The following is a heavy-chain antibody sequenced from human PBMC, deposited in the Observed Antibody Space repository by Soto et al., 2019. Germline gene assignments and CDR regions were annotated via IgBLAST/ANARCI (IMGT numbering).Heavy chain of an antibody. CDR1: GFTFSSYA. Sequence: GGSLRLSCAASGFTFSSYAMSWVRQAPGKGLEWVSAISGSGGSTYYADSVKGRFTISRGNSKNTLYLQMNSLRAEDTAVYYCAKGNSGGSWVYFDYWGQGTPVTVSS. CDR2: ISGSGGST. CDR3: AKGNSGGSWVYFDY. J-gene: IGHJ4*02. V-gene: IGHV3-23*01. D-gene: IGHD2-15*01.